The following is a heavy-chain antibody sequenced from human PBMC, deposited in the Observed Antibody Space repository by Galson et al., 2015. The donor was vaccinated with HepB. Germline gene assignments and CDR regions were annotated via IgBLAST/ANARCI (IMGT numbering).Heavy chain of an antibody. D-gene: IGHD2-21*01. V-gene: IGHV3-30*18. CDR1: GFTFSSYG. CDR2: ISYDGSNK. CDR3: AKDFSRIVVVIAIAIDY. Sequence: SLRLSCAASGFTFSSYGMHWVRQAPGKGLEWVAVISYDGSNKYYADSVKGRFTISRDNSKNTLYLQMNSLRAEDTAVYYCAKDFSRIVVVIAIAIDYWGQGTLVTVSS. J-gene: IGHJ4*02.